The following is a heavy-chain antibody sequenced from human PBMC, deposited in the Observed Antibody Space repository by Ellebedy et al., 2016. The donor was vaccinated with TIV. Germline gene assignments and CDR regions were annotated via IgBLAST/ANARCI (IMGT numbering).Heavy chain of an antibody. J-gene: IGHJ2*01. Sequence: AASVKVSCKASGYSFINYAMNWVRQAPGQGLEWMGWINTNPGNPTYAQGFTGRFVFSLDTSVSTAYLHISSLKAEDTAIYYCARAAAAGFFWYFDLWGRGTLVTVSS. CDR1: GYSFINYA. V-gene: IGHV7-4-1*02. D-gene: IGHD6-13*01. CDR3: ARAAAAGFFWYFDL. CDR2: INTNPGNP.